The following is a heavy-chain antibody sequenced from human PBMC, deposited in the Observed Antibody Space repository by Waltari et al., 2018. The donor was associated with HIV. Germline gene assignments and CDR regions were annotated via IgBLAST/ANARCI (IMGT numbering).Heavy chain of an antibody. Sequence: QVQLVQSGAEVKKPGSSVKVSCKASGGTFSSYTISWVRQAPGKGLEWMGRIIPILGIANYAQKFQGRVTITAAKSTSTAYMELSSLRSEDTAVYYCARDYYYDSSGSPDAFDIWGQGTMVTVSS. J-gene: IGHJ3*02. V-gene: IGHV1-69*08. CDR3: ARDYYYDSSGSPDAFDI. D-gene: IGHD3-22*01. CDR2: IIPILGIA. CDR1: GGTFSSYT.